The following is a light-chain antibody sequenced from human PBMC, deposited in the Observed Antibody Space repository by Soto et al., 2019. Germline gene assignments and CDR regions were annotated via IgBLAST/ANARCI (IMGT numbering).Light chain of an antibody. J-gene: IGKJ2*01. CDR2: GAS. CDR1: QSVSSSY. Sequence: EIVLTQSPGTLYLSTGERATLSCRASQSVSSSYLAWYQQKPGQAPRLLIYGASSRATGIPDRFSGSGSGTDFTLTISRLEPEDFAVYYCQQYPGYTFGKGTKLEIK. V-gene: IGKV3-20*01. CDR3: QQYPGYT.